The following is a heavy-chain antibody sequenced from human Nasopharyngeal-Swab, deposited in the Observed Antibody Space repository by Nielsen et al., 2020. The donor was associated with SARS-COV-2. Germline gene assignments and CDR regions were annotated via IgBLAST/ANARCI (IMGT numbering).Heavy chain of an antibody. CDR2: IYYSGST. CDR3: ARTGDLDIVVVPAALWAFDI. J-gene: IGHJ3*02. D-gene: IGHD2-2*03. V-gene: IGHV4-59*01. Sequence: SETLSLTCTVSGGSISSYYWSWIRQPPGKGLEWIGYIYYSGSTTYNPSLKSRVTISVDTSKNQFSLKLSSVTAADTAVYYCARTGDLDIVVVPAALWAFDIWGQGTMVTVSS. CDR1: GGSISSYY.